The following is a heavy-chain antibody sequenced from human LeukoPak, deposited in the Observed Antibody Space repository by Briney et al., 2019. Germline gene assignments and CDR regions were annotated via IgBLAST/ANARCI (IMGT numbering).Heavy chain of an antibody. CDR3: AKAQIYDSSGYYPDY. CDR1: GFTFSSYA. CDR2: ISGSGGST. J-gene: IGHJ4*02. Sequence: GGSLRLSCAASGFTFSSYAMSWVRQAPGKGLEWVSAISGSGGSTYYADSVKGRFTISRDNSKNTLYLQMNNLRAEDTAVYYCAKAQIYDSSGYYPDYWGQGTLVTVSS. V-gene: IGHV3-23*01. D-gene: IGHD3-22*01.